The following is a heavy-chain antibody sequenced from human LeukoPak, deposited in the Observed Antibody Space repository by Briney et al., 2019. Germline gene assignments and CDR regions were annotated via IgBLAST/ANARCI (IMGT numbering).Heavy chain of an antibody. CDR2: IKEDGSEK. Sequence: GGSLRLSCVASGFTFSNYWMSWVRQAPGKGLEWVANIKEDGSEKYYVDSVKGRFTISRDNSKNTLYLQMNSLRAEDTAVYYCAKVPLYDFWSGYPYYFDYWGQGTLVTVSS. CDR1: GFTFSNYW. V-gene: IGHV3-7*03. D-gene: IGHD3-3*01. CDR3: AKVPLYDFWSGYPYYFDY. J-gene: IGHJ4*02.